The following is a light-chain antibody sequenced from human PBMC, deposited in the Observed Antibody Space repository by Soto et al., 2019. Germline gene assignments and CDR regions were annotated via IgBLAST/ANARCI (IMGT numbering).Light chain of an antibody. J-gene: IGLJ2*01. CDR2: EVS. Sequence: SVLTQPPSASGSPGQSVTISCTGTPSDVGASNYVSWYQQQPGKAPKLMISEVSKRPSGVPDRFAGSKSGNTASLTVSGLQAEDEADYYCSSSAGTKNMVFGAGTKLTVL. CDR1: PSDVGASNY. CDR3: SSSAGTKNMV. V-gene: IGLV2-8*01.